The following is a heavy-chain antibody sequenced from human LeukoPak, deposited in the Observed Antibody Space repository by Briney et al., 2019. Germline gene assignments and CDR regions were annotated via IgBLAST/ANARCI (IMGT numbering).Heavy chain of an antibody. CDR3: VREGISLWFGVSLVSNGFLS. J-gene: IGHJ5*01. V-gene: IGHV4-30-4*01. Sequence: SETLSLTCTVSGGSITSEDVYWGWVRQPPGKGLEYIGYISHSGSTYYKPSLKSRLTVSIDTAKNQFSLRLKSVTTADTAVYYCVREGISLWFGVSLVSNGFLSWGQGSLVTVSS. CDR2: ISHSGST. D-gene: IGHD3-10*01. CDR1: GGSITSEDVY.